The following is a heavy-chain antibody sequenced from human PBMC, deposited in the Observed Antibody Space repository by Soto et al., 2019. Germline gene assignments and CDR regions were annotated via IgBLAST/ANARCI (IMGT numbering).Heavy chain of an antibody. J-gene: IGHJ6*03. D-gene: IGHD3-3*01. CDR3: ARVPVLRFLEWPEYYYYYMDV. CDR2: ISSSGSTI. V-gene: IGHV3-11*01. Sequence: QVQLVESGGGLVKPGGSLRLSCAASGFTFSDYYMSWIRQAPGKGLEWVSYISSSGSTIYYADSVKGRFTISRDNANNSLYLQMNSLRAEDTAVYYCARVPVLRFLEWPEYYYYYMDVWGKGTTVTVSS. CDR1: GFTFSDYY.